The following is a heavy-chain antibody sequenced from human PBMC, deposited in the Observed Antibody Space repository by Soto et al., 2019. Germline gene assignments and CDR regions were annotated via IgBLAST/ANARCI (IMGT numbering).Heavy chain of an antibody. CDR3: AKSQIGAAQYGDY. CDR2: ITGSGFTT. J-gene: IGHJ4*02. V-gene: IGHV3-23*01. Sequence: EVQLLESGGGLVQPGGSLRLSCAASAFTFSNYAMNWVRQAPGKGLEWVSAITGSGFTTYYADSVKGRFTISRDNSKNTLYMQMINLRAEDTAVYYRAKSQIGAAQYGDYWGQGTLVTVSS. D-gene: IGHD6-13*01. CDR1: AFTFSNYA.